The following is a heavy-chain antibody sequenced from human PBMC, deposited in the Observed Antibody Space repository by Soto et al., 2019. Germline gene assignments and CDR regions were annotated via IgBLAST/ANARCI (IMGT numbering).Heavy chain of an antibody. V-gene: IGHV1-69*13. CDR3: ASHPQTYTGNRDAFDI. CDR1: GYALTSYG. Sequence: SVKVSCKASGYALTSYGISWVRQAPGQGLEWMGGIIAIFGKANYAQKFQGRVTITADESTSTAYMELSSLRSEDTAVYYCASHPQTYTGNRDAFDIWGQGTMVTVSS. CDR2: IIAIFGKA. J-gene: IGHJ3*02. D-gene: IGHD1-26*01.